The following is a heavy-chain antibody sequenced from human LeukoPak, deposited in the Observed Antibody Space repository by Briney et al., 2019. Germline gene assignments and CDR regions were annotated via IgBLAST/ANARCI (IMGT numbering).Heavy chain of an antibody. CDR3: ARQGGGDSYYYYYYYMDV. J-gene: IGHJ6*03. D-gene: IGHD2-21*01. CDR1: GGSISSSSYY. Sequence: PSETLSLTCTVSGGSISSSSYYWGWIRQPPGKGLEWIGSIYYGGTMYHNPSLKSRVTISVDTSKNQFSLKVSSVTAADTAVYYCARQGGGDSYYYYYYYMDVWGKGTTVTVSS. CDR2: IYYGGTM. V-gene: IGHV4-39*01.